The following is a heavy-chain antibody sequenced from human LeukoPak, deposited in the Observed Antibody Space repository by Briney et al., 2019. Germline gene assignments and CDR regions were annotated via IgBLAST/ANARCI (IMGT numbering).Heavy chain of an antibody. CDR3: ARGVGAITYYFDY. V-gene: IGHV1-69*13. J-gene: IGHJ4*02. Sequence: ASVKVSCKASGGTFSSYAISWVRQAPGQGLEWMGGIIPTFGTANYAQKFQGRVTITADESTSTAYMELSSLRSEDTAVYYCARGVGAITYYFDYWGQGTLVTVSS. CDR1: GGTFSSYA. D-gene: IGHD1-26*01. CDR2: IIPTFGTA.